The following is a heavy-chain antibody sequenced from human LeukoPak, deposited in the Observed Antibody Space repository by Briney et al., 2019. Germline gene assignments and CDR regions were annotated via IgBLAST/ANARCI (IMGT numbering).Heavy chain of an antibody. CDR2: ISGSGIAT. CDR1: GFTFSSYA. V-gene: IGHV3-23*01. Sequence: GGSLRLSWAASGFTFSSYAMNWVRQAPGKGLEWVSEISGSGIATYYADSVRGRFSISRDNSKNTVYLQMKSLGAEDSAIYYCAIRGYDDASWGQGTLVTVSS. J-gene: IGHJ5*02. CDR3: AIRGYDDAS. D-gene: IGHD1-1*01.